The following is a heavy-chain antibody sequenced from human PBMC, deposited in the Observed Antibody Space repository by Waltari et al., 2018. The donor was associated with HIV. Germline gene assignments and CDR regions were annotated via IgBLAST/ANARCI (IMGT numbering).Heavy chain of an antibody. CDR1: GSSLTLHS. V-gene: IGHV4-59*11. Sequence: QVELPEPGPGLVQPSAPLSLPCTVSGSSLTLHSWTLSRQLPGGQLEWIGYIEEDGVTKYSPSLSSRASISVETSKKHIYLRLTPVTAADTAISYCARTRMTATDWYGGGPEWFDPWGHGILVTVSS. CDR3: ARTRMTATDWYGGGPEWFDP. J-gene: IGHJ5*02. CDR2: IEEDGVT. D-gene: IGHD3-9*01.